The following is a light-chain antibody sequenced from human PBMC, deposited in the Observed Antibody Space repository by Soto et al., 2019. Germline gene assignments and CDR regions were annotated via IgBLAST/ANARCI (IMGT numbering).Light chain of an antibody. Sequence: EIVLTQSPGTLSLSPGERASLSCSASQSVSSNHLAWYQQKPGQAPRLLIYGASTRATGIPARFSGSGSGTEFTLTISSLQSEDFAVYYCQQYNNWLPWTFGQGTKVDIK. V-gene: IGKV3-15*01. CDR1: QSVSSN. CDR3: QQYNNWLPWT. CDR2: GAS. J-gene: IGKJ1*01.